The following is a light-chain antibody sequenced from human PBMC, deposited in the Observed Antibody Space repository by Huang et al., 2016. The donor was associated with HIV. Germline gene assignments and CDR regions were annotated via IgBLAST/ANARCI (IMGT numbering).Light chain of an antibody. Sequence: EVVMTQSPVTLSVSPGERATLSCRASQSVNNKLAWFQQKPGQAPRPPIQDASIRATGIPDRFSGSGSGTEFTLTISSLQSEDFAVYYCQQYNYWPPWTFGQGTKVEIK. CDR1: QSVNNK. V-gene: IGKV3-15*01. CDR2: DAS. J-gene: IGKJ1*01. CDR3: QQYNYWPPWT.